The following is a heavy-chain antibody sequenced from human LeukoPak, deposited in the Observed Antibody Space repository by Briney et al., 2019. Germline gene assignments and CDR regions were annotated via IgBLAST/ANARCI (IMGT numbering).Heavy chain of an antibody. Sequence: GASVKVSCKASGYTFTSYDINWVRQATGQGLEWMGWMNPNSGNTGYAQKFQGRVTMTRNTSISTAYMELSSLRSEDTAVYYCASGPIIAVAAKDYWGQGTLVTVSS. CDR3: ASGPIIAVAAKDY. CDR1: GYTFTSYD. CDR2: MNPNSGNT. J-gene: IGHJ4*02. V-gene: IGHV1-8*01. D-gene: IGHD6-19*01.